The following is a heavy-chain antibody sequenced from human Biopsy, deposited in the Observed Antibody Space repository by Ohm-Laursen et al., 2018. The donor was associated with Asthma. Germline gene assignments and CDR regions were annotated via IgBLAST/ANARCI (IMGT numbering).Heavy chain of an antibody. CDR1: GFSFSEFV. Sequence: SLRLSCAASGFSFSEFVMHWVRQAPGKGLEWVAVISYDGSKKEYGDSVKGRFAISRDNSKDTVYLQMNSLRAEDTAVYYCAKGRYKWNDGYYGLDVWGQGTTVTVS. CDR2: ISYDGSKK. D-gene: IGHD1-20*01. CDR3: AKGRYKWNDGYYGLDV. J-gene: IGHJ6*02. V-gene: IGHV3-30*18.